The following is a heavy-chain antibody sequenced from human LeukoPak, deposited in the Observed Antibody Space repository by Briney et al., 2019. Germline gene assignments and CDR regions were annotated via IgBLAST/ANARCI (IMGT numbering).Heavy chain of an antibody. CDR3: AKSRGSWTPIRYYGMDV. J-gene: IGHJ6*02. CDR1: GFTFSSYG. V-gene: IGHV3-30*18. CDR2: ISYDGSNK. D-gene: IGHD6-13*01. Sequence: GGSLRLSCAASGFTFSSYGMHWVRQAPGKGLEWVAVISYDGSNKYYADSVKGRFTISRDNSKNTPYLQMNSLRAEDTAVYYCAKSRGSWTPIRYYGMDVWGQGTTVTVSS.